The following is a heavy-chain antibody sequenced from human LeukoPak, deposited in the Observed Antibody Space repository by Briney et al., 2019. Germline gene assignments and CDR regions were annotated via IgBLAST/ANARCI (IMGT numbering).Heavy chain of an antibody. Sequence: ASVKVSCKVSGYTLTELSMHWVRQAPGKGLEWMGGFDPEDGETIYAQKFQGRVTMTEDTSTDTAYMELSSLRSEDTAVYYCAVGPDISNSIGNYYYYYMDVWGKGTTVTVSS. J-gene: IGHJ6*03. CDR3: AVGPDISNSIGNYYYYYMDV. CDR1: GYTLTELS. CDR2: FDPEDGET. V-gene: IGHV1-24*01. D-gene: IGHD4-11*01.